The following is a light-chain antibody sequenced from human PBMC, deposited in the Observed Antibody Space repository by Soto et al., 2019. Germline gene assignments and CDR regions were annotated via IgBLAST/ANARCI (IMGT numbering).Light chain of an antibody. V-gene: IGKV3-11*01. CDR1: QSVARY. CDR2: DAS. Sequence: VLTQSPAILSLSPGERATLSCRASQSVARYLAWNQQKPGHSPRLLIYDASNRAPGIPARFSGGGSGTDFTLTISSLEPEDFATYYCQHRSNWPLMFTFGQGTKLEI. J-gene: IGKJ2*01. CDR3: QHRSNWPLMFT.